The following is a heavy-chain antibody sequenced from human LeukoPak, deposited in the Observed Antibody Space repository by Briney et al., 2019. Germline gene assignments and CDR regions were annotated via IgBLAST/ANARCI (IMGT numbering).Heavy chain of an antibody. CDR2: IRSKAYGGTT. V-gene: IGHV3-49*04. CDR3: TIRRYYYDSSGYYGEDY. J-gene: IGHJ4*02. Sequence: GGSLRLSCTASGFTFGDYAMSWVRQAPGKGLEWVGFIRSKAYGGTTEYAASVKCRFTISRDDSKSIAYLQMNSLKTEDTAVYYCTIRRYYYDSSGYYGEDYWGQGTLVTVSS. CDR1: GFTFGDYA. D-gene: IGHD3-22*01.